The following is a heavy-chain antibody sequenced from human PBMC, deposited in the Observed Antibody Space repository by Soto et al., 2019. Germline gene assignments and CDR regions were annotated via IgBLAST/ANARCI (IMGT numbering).Heavy chain of an antibody. CDR3: AKGSFDY. V-gene: IGHV3-30*18. Sequence: QVQLVESGGGAVQPGRSLRLSCVASGFTFSNSGMHWVRQAPGRGPEWVAVTSFDGSNKYYADSVKGRFTISRDNSKNTLYLQMNSLRTEDTAVYYCAKGSFDYWGQGTLVTVSS. CDR1: GFTFSNSG. J-gene: IGHJ4*02. D-gene: IGHD3-10*01. CDR2: TSFDGSNK.